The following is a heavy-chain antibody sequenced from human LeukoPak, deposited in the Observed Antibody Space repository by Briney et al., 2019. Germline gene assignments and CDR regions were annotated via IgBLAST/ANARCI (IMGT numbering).Heavy chain of an antibody. CDR1: GGSFSGYY. V-gene: IGHV4-34*01. CDR2: INHSGST. CDR3: ARGYGGIYDY. J-gene: IGHJ4*02. Sequence: SETLSLTCAVYGGSFSGYYWSWIRQPPGKGLEWIGEINHSGSTNYNPSLKSRVTVSVDTSKNQFSLKLSSVTAADTAVYYCARGYGGIYDYWGQGTLATVSS. D-gene: IGHD4/OR15-4a*01.